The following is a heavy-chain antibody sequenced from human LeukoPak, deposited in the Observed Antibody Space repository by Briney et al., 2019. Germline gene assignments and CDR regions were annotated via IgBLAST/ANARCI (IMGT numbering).Heavy chain of an antibody. CDR2: IIPILGIA. Sequence: ASVKVSCKASGGTFSSYTISWVRQAPGQGLEWMGRIIPILGIANYAQKFQGRVTITADESTSTAYMELSSLRSEDTAVYYCARVLGSSSSSYFDYWGQGTLVTVSS. D-gene: IGHD6-6*01. CDR3: ARVLGSSSSSYFDY. J-gene: IGHJ4*02. V-gene: IGHV1-69*02. CDR1: GGTFSSYT.